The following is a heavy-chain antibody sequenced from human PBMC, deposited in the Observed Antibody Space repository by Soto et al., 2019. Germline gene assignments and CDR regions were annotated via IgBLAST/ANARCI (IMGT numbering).Heavy chain of an antibody. CDR3: ARDRGPDEILEGWFDP. CDR1: GYTFTSYY. V-gene: IGHV1-46*01. CDR2: INPSGGST. Sequence: ASVKVSCNASGYTFTSYYMHWVRQAPGQGLEWMGIINPSGGSTSYAQKFQGRVTMTRDTSTSTVYMELSSLRSEDTAVYYCARDRGPDEILEGWFDPWGQGTLVTVSS. J-gene: IGHJ5*02.